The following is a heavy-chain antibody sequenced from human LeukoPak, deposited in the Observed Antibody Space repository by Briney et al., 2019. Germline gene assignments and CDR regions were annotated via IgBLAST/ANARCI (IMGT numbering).Heavy chain of an antibody. Sequence: GGSLRLSCAASGFTFSSYAMSWVRQAPGKGLEWVSAISGSGGSTYYADSVKGRFTISRDNSKNTLYLQMNSLRSDDTAVYYCARGRSELWDYYYYYMDVWGKGTTVTISS. CDR3: ARGRSELWDYYYYYMDV. D-gene: IGHD5-18*01. CDR1: GFTFSSYA. J-gene: IGHJ6*03. CDR2: ISGSGGST. V-gene: IGHV3-23*01.